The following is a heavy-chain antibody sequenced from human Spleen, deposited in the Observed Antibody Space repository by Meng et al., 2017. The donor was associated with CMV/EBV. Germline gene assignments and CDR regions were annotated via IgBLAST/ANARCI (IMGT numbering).Heavy chain of an antibody. D-gene: IGHD2-15*01. Sequence: SVKVSCKASGGTFSSYTISWVRQAPGHGLEWMGGLIPIFGSVKHAQKLQGRVTITTDESTSTAYMELSSLKAEDPAVYYCVRATRPTRMWFDTWGQGTLVTVSS. J-gene: IGHJ5*02. CDR2: LIPIFGSV. CDR1: GGTFSSYT. V-gene: IGHV1-69*05. CDR3: VRATRPTRMWFDT.